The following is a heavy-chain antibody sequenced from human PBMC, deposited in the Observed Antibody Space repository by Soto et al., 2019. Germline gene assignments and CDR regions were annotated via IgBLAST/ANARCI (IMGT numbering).Heavy chain of an antibody. CDR3: ARGKRSIASQLLDDAFDI. CDR2: TYYRSKWYN. D-gene: IGHD2-21*01. V-gene: IGHV6-1*01. CDR1: GDSVSSNSAA. J-gene: IGHJ3*02. Sequence: PSQTLSLTCAISGDSVSSNSAAWNWIRQSPSRGLEWLGRTYYRSKWYNDYAVSVKSRITINPDTSKNQFSLQLNSVTPEDMAVYYCARGKRSIASQLLDDAFDIWGQGTMVTVSS.